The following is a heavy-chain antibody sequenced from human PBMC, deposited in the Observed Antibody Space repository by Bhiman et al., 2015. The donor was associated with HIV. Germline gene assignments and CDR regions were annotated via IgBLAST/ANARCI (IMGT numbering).Heavy chain of an antibody. D-gene: IGHD5-18*01. CDR1: GFTFKNYA. V-gene: IGHV3-15*01. J-gene: IGHJ4*02. CDR3: TTAIQGGYFDY. CDR2: IKSKTDGGTT. Sequence: EVQLLESGGGLVQPGGSLRVSCAASGFTFKNYAMSWVRQAPGKGLEWVGRIKSKTDGGTTDYAAPVKGRFTISRDDSKNTLYLQMNSLKTEDTAVYYCTTAIQGGYFDYWGQGTLVTVSS.